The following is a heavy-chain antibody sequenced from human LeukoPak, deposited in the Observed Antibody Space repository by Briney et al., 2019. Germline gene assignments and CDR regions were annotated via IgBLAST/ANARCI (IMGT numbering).Heavy chain of an antibody. CDR2: ISSSGSTI. J-gene: IGHJ2*01. Sequence: GGSLRLSCAASGFTFSSYEMNWVHQAPGKGLEWVSYISSSGSTIYYADSVKGRFTISRDNAKNSLYLQMNSLRAEDTAVYYCARAVVSYWYFDLWGRGTLVTVSS. D-gene: IGHD5/OR15-5a*01. CDR3: ARAVVSYWYFDL. V-gene: IGHV3-48*03. CDR1: GFTFSSYE.